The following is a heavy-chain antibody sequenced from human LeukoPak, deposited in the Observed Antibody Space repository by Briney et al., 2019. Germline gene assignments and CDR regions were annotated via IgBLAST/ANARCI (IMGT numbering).Heavy chain of an antibody. CDR2: INHSGST. V-gene: IGHV4-34*01. D-gene: IGHD3-16*01. CDR1: GGSFSGYY. Sequence: PSETLSLTCAVYGGSFSGYYWSWIRQPPGKGLEWIGEINHSGSTNYNPSLKSRVTISVDTSKNQFSLKLSSVTAADTAVYYCARGPGGPKFDYWGQGTLVTVSS. CDR3: ARGPGGPKFDY. J-gene: IGHJ4*02.